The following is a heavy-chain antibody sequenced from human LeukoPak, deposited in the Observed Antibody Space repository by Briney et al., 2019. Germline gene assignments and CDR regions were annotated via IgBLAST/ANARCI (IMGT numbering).Heavy chain of an antibody. D-gene: IGHD3-10*01. CDR2: IYYSGST. CDR3: ARHWFYSGEPYYFDY. Sequence: SETLSLTCTVSGGSISSSSYYWGWIRQPPGKGLEWIGSIYYSGSTYYNPSLKSRVTISVDTSKNQFSLKLSSVTAADTAVYYCARHWFYSGEPYYFDYWGQGTLVTVSS. CDR1: GGSISSSSYY. J-gene: IGHJ4*02. V-gene: IGHV4-39*01.